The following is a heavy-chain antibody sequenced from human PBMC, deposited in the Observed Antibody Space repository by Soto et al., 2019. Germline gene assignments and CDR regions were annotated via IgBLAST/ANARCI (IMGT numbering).Heavy chain of an antibody. CDR1: GFTFSSYA. J-gene: IGHJ4*02. CDR3: AKDPGASTFGGVNR. Sequence: EVQLLESGGGLVQPGGSLRLSCAASGFTFSSYAMSWVRQAPGKGLEWVSAISGSGGSTYYADSVKGRFTISRDNPKNTLYLQMNSLRAEEKAVYYCAKDPGASTFGGVNRWGKGTLVTVSS. D-gene: IGHD3-16*01. CDR2: ISGSGGST. V-gene: IGHV3-23*01.